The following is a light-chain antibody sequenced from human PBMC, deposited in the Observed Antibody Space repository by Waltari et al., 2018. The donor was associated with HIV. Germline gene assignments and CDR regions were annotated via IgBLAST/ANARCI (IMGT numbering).Light chain of an antibody. V-gene: IGKV3-20*01. CDR2: AAS. CDR1: ETLSNNY. CDR3: QQYSFTPLT. J-gene: IGKJ4*01. Sequence: EIVLTQSPVTLSLSPGDRATLSCRDSETLSNNYLAWYQQKPGQAPRLLISAASSRATGIPGRFSGSGSGTQFTLTITGVEPEDSAVYCCQQYSFTPLTFGGGTKVEIK.